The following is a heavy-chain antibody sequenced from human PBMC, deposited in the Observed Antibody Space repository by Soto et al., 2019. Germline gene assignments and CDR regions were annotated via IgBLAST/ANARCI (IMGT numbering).Heavy chain of an antibody. D-gene: IGHD6-6*01. CDR3: VSSSSSRDYYGMDV. CDR2: ISYDGSNK. CDR1: GFTFSSYA. Sequence: ESGGGVVQPGRSLRLSCAASGFTFSSYAMHWVRQAPGKGLEWVAVISYDGSNKYYADSVKGRFTISRDNSKNTLYLQMNSLRAEDTAVYYCVSSSSSRDYYGMDVWGQGTTVTVSS. J-gene: IGHJ6*02. V-gene: IGHV3-30-3*01.